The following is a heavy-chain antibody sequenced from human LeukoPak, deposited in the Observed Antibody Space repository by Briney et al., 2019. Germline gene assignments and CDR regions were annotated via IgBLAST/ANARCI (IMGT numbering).Heavy chain of an antibody. D-gene: IGHD3-10*01. CDR3: ARHLYYYGSGSQIDY. J-gene: IGHJ4*02. V-gene: IGHV4-39*01. Sequence: SETLSLTFTVSGASITSSTYYWGWIRQPPGKGLEWIGSIYYSGTTYYTPSLKSRVTIFVDTSKNQFSLKLNSVTAADTAVFYCARHLYYYGSGSQIDYWGQGSLVTVSS. CDR1: GASITSSTYY. CDR2: IYYSGTT.